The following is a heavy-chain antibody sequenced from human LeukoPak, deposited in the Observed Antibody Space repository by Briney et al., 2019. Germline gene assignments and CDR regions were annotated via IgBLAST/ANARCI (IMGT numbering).Heavy chain of an antibody. CDR1: GFTFSSYW. Sequence: GGSLRLSCAASGFTFSSYWMPWVRQAPGTGLVWVSRISSDGTNTYYADSVKGRFSISRDKAKNTLYLQMNSLRAEDTAMYYCARVYYYYFMDVWGRGTTVTVSS. V-gene: IGHV3-74*01. J-gene: IGHJ6*03. CDR3: ARVYYYYFMDV. CDR2: ISSDGTNT.